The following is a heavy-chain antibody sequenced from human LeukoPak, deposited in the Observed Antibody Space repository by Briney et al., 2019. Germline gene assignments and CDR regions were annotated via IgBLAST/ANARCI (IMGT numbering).Heavy chain of an antibody. D-gene: IGHD2-15*01. CDR1: GYTFTSYG. J-gene: IGHJ5*02. V-gene: IGHV1-18*01. CDR2: ISAYNGNT. CDR3: ARGYEVVVAATLSVGWFDP. Sequence: ASVRVSCKASGYTFTSYGISWVRQAPGQGLEWMGWISAYNGNTNYAQKLQGRVTMTTDTSTSTAYTELRSLRSDDTAVYYCARGYEVVVAATLSVGWFDPWGQGTLVTVSS.